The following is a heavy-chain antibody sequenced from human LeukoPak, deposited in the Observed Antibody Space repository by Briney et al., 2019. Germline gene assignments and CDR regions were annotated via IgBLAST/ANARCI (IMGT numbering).Heavy chain of an antibody. Sequence: SETLSLTCTVSGGSISSYYWSWIRQPPGKGLEWIGYIYYSGNTNYNPSLKSRVTISVDTSKNQFSLKLSSVTAADTAVYYCARVGSGYLYYFDYWGQGTLVTVSS. J-gene: IGHJ4*02. CDR2: IYYSGNT. CDR1: GGSISSYY. CDR3: ARVGSGYLYYFDY. V-gene: IGHV4-59*01. D-gene: IGHD3-22*01.